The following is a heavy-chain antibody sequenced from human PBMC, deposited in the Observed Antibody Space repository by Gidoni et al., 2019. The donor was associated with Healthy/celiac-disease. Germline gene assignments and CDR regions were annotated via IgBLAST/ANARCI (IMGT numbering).Heavy chain of an antibody. Sequence: QVQLQQWGAGLLKPSETLSLTCAVYGGSFSGYYWSWIRQPPGKGLEWIGEINHSGSTNYNPSLKSRVTISVDTSKNQFSLKLSSVTAADTAVYYCARLTAGRIAAAGRRWFDPWGQGTLVTVSS. D-gene: IGHD6-13*01. J-gene: IGHJ5*02. CDR2: INHSGST. V-gene: IGHV4-34*01. CDR3: ARLTAGRIAAAGRRWFDP. CDR1: GGSFSGYY.